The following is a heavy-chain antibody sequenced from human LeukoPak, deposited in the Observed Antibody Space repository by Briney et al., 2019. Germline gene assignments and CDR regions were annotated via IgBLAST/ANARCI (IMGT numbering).Heavy chain of an antibody. CDR2: THHSGST. CDR1: GGSISSSYSHW. J-gene: IGHJ5*02. Sequence: SGTLSLTCAVSGGSISSSYSHWWSWVRQPPGKGLEWIGETHHSGSTNYSPSFESRVTISVDKSKKQFSLKLSSVTAADTAVYYCARSFIRQLLWFGDKIQNNWFDPWGQGTLVTVSS. V-gene: IGHV4-4*02. D-gene: IGHD3-10*01. CDR3: ARSFIRQLLWFGDKIQNNWFDP.